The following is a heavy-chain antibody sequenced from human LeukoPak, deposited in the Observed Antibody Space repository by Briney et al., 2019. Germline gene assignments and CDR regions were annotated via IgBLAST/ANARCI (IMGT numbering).Heavy chain of an antibody. Sequence: GASVKVSCKASGYTFTGYYIHWVRQAPGQGLEWMGWINPNSGGTNYAQKFQGRVTMTRDTSISTAYMELSRLRSDDTAVYYCARDPDYGDSTLDYWGQGTLVTVSS. CDR3: ARDPDYGDSTLDY. V-gene: IGHV1-2*02. CDR2: INPNSGGT. CDR1: GYTFTGYY. D-gene: IGHD4-17*01. J-gene: IGHJ4*02.